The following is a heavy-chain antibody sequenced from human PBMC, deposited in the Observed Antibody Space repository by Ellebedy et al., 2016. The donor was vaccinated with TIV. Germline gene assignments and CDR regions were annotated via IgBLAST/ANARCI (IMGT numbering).Heavy chain of an antibody. J-gene: IGHJ4*02. CDR3: ARRSPIPDN. CDR1: GGSMRDNY. CDR2: VHYTGIT. Sequence: SETLSLXXTVSGGSMRDNYWSWIRQPPGKGLEWIGYVHYTGITDYNPSLRGRVAISIDTSKNQFSLRLNSVTAADTAIYFCARRSPIPDNWGQGALVTVSS. V-gene: IGHV4-59*13. D-gene: IGHD2-2*02.